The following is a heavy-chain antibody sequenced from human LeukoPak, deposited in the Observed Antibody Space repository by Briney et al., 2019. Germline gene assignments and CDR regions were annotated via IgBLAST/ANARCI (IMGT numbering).Heavy chain of an antibody. J-gene: IGHJ4*02. Sequence: PGGSLRLSCAASGFTFSSYWMHWVRQDPGKGLVWVSRIKSDGSTTTYADSAKGRFTISRDNAKNTLYLQMNSLRAEDTAVYYCARATTPALVVAGNYWGQGTLVTVSS. D-gene: IGHD6-19*01. CDR1: GFTFSSYW. CDR3: ARATTPALVVAGNY. CDR2: IKSDGSTT. V-gene: IGHV3-74*01.